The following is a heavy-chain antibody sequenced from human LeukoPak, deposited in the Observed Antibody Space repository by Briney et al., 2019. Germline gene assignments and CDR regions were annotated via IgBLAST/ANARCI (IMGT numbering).Heavy chain of an antibody. J-gene: IGHJ4*02. D-gene: IGHD3-10*01. V-gene: IGHV3-23*01. CDR1: GFSSRYA. CDR3: ARDDGAGGPFDY. Sequence: GGSLRLSCAASGFSSRYAMSWVRQTPEKGLEWVSTISGSGGGTYYADSVEGRFAISRDDSKNTLYLQMKSLSAEDTAVYYCARDDGAGGPFDYWGQGTLVSVSS. CDR2: ISGSGGGT.